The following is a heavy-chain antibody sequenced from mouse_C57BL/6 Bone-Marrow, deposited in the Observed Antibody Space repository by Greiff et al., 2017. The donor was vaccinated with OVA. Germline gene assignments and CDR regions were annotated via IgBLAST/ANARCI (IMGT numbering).Heavy chain of an antibody. CDR1: GYTFTSYG. CDR2: INPSNGGT. Sequence: VKLMESGAELARPGASVKLSCKASGYTFTSYGISWVKQRTGQGLEWIGNINPSNGGTNYNEKFKSKATLTVDKSSSTAYMQLSSLTSEDSAVYYCARSKVFGAMDYWGQGTSVTVSS. CDR3: ARSKVFGAMDY. V-gene: IGHV1-53*01. J-gene: IGHJ4*01.